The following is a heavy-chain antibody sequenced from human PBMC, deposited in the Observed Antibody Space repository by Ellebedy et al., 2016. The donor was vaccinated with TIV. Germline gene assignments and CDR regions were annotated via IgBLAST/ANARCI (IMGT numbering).Heavy chain of an antibody. CDR3: ASRTTEYYMDV. Sequence: GSLRLXXAAYGGSFSGYYWSWIRQPPGKGLEWIGEINHSGSTNYNPSLKSRVTISVDTSKNQFSLKLSSVTAADTAVYYCASRTTEYYMDVWGKGTTVTVSS. D-gene: IGHD4-11*01. CDR1: GGSFSGYY. CDR2: INHSGST. J-gene: IGHJ6*03. V-gene: IGHV4-34*01.